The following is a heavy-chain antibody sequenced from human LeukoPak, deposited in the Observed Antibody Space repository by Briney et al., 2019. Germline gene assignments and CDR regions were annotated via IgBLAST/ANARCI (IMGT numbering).Heavy chain of an antibody. CDR2: INPSDGST. J-gene: IGHJ5*02. D-gene: IGHD2-15*01. V-gene: IGHV1-46*01. CDR3: ARAHHCSGGSCQRSNWFDP. CDR1: GYTFTTNK. Sequence: ASVKVSCKASGYTFTTNKLHWVRQAPGQGVKWMGMINPSDGSTIYAQRFQRRVTMTRDTSTSTVYMELRSLRSDDTAVYYCARAHHCSGGSCQRSNWFDPWGQGALVTVSS.